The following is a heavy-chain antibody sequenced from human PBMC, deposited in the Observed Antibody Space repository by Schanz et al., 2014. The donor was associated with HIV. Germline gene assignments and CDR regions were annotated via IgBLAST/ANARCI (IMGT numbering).Heavy chain of an antibody. CDR3: ARDYPYSSSSNYFDY. Sequence: EVQLLESGGGLVQPGGSLRLSCSDSGLTFTNNDMTWVRQAPGKGLEWVSAISASGAGTYYAESVKGRFTISRDNSKNTLYLQMNSLRADDTAVYYCARDYPYSSSSNYFDYWGQGTLVTVSS. CDR2: ISASGAGT. D-gene: IGHD6-6*01. CDR1: GLTFTNND. J-gene: IGHJ4*02. V-gene: IGHV3-23*01.